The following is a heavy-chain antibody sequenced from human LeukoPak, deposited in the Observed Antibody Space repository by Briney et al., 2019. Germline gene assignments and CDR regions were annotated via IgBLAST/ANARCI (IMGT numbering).Heavy chain of an antibody. Sequence: PGGSLRLSCVGSGFNFSDAWMNWVRQAPGKGLEWVGRIKRNIDGGTTDFAAVVTGRFSISRDDSENTVFLQINSLKTDDTATYYCTTGPDPWGQGSRVTVSS. CDR1: GFNFSDAW. CDR3: TTGPDP. J-gene: IGHJ5*02. CDR2: IKRNIDGGTT. V-gene: IGHV3-15*05.